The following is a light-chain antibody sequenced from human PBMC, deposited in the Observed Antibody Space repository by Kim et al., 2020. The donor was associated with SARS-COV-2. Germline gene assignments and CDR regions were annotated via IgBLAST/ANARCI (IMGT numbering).Light chain of an antibody. CDR2: YDS. J-gene: IGLJ2*01. V-gene: IGLV3-21*04. Sequence: APGKRARITWGGNTIGSKSVHWYQQKPGQAPVLVIYYDSDRPSGIPERFSGSNSGNTATLTISRVEAGDEADYYCQVWDSYSDHVVFGGGTQLTVL. CDR1: TIGSKS. CDR3: QVWDSYSDHVV.